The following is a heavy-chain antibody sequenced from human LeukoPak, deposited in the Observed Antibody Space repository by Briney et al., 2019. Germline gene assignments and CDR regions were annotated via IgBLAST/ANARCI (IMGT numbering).Heavy chain of an antibody. CDR2: IYYSGST. CDR1: GGSISSSSYY. J-gene: IGHJ4*02. V-gene: IGHV4-39*07. Sequence: PSETLSLTCTVSGGSISSSSYYWGWIRQPPGKGLEWIGSIYYSGSTYYNPSLKSRVTISVDTSKNQFSLKLSSVTAADTAVYYCASELDGYNVYWGQGTLVTVSS. CDR3: ASELDGYNVY. D-gene: IGHD5-24*01.